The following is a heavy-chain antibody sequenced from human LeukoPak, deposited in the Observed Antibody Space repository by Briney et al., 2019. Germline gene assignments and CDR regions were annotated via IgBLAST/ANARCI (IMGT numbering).Heavy chain of an antibody. CDR2: ISWNSGSI. D-gene: IGHD6-19*01. Sequence: GGSLRLSCAGSGFIFNNYTMHWVRQPPGKGLEWVSGISWNSGSIDYADSVKGRFTISRDNAKNSLYLQMNSLRVEDTAFYYCAKDNRRHYTSGPNPDSLHWGQGALVTVSS. CDR1: GFIFNNYT. CDR3: AKDNRRHYTSGPNPDSLH. V-gene: IGHV3-9*01. J-gene: IGHJ4*02.